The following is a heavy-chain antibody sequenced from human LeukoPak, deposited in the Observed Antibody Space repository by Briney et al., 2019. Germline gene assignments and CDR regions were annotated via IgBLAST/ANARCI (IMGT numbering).Heavy chain of an antibody. CDR3: ARAPTDYFDY. CDR2: ISSSSSYI. V-gene: IGHV3-21*01. Sequence: GGSLRLSCAASGFTFSSYWMHWVRQAPGKGLEWVSSISSSSSYIYYADSVKGRFTISRDNAKNSLYLQMNSLRAEDTAVYYCARAPTDYFDYWGQGTLVTVSS. CDR1: GFTFSSYW. J-gene: IGHJ4*02.